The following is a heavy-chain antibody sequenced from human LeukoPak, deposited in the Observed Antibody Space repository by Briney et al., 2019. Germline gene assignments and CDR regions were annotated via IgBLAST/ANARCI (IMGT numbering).Heavy chain of an antibody. CDR3: ARDPEVVVAATGG. Sequence: GGSLRLSCAASGFTFSSYSMYWVRQAPGKGLEWVSSISSSSSYIYYADSVKGRFTISRDNAKNSLYLQMNSLRAEDTAVYYCARDPEVVVAATGGWDQGTLVTVSS. CDR1: GFTFSSYS. J-gene: IGHJ4*02. CDR2: ISSSSSYI. D-gene: IGHD2-15*01. V-gene: IGHV3-21*01.